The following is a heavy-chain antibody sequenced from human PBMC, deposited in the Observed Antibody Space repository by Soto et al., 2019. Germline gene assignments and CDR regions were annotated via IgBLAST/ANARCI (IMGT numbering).Heavy chain of an antibody. J-gene: IGHJ4*02. D-gene: IGHD6-13*01. Sequence: GASVKVSCKASGYTFTSYAMRWVRQAPGQRLEWMGWINAGNGNTNYAQKLQGRVTMTTDTSASTAYMELRSLRSDDTAVYYCARDEGAGIVDYWGQGTLVTVSS. CDR3: ARDEGAGIVDY. CDR1: GYTFTSYA. V-gene: IGHV1-3*01. CDR2: INAGNGNT.